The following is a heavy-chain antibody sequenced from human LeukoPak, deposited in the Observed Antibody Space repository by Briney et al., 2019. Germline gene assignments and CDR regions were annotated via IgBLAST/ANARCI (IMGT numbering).Heavy chain of an antibody. J-gene: IGHJ4*02. CDR3: ARGVHDFWSGFYFDY. V-gene: IGHV3-66*02. CDR2: IYSGGST. Sequence: PGGSLRLSCAASGFIVSSNYMSWVRQAPGKGLEWVSVIYSGGSTYYADSVKGRFTISRDKSKSTLFLQMNSLRAEDTAVYYCARGVHDFWSGFYFDYWGQGTLVTVSS. D-gene: IGHD3-3*01. CDR1: GFIVSSNY.